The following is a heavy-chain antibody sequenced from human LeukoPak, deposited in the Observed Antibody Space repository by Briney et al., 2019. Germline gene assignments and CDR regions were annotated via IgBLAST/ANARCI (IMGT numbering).Heavy chain of an antibody. CDR2: ISWNSGSI. D-gene: IGHD6-13*01. Sequence: PGGSPRLSCAASGFTFDDYAMHWVRQAPGKGLEWVSGISWNSGSIGYADSVKGRFTISRDNAKNSLYLQMNSLRAEDTAVYYCASIRMGAAAGYDPYYFDYWGQGTLVTVSS. CDR1: GFTFDDYA. J-gene: IGHJ4*02. CDR3: ASIRMGAAAGYDPYYFDY. V-gene: IGHV3-9*01.